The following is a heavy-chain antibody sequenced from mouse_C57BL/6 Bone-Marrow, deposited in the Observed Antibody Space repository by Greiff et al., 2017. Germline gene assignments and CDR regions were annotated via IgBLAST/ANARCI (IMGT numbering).Heavy chain of an antibody. Sequence: EVKLQESGPGLVKPSQSLSLTCSVTGYSITSGYYWNWIRQFPGNKLEWMGYISYDGSNNYNPSLKNRISITRDTSKNQFFLKLNSVTTEDTATYYCARASPYYYGSSCDYAMDYWGQGTSVTVSS. CDR2: ISYDGSN. V-gene: IGHV3-6*01. CDR3: ARASPYYYGSSCDYAMDY. D-gene: IGHD1-1*01. CDR1: GYSITSGYY. J-gene: IGHJ4*01.